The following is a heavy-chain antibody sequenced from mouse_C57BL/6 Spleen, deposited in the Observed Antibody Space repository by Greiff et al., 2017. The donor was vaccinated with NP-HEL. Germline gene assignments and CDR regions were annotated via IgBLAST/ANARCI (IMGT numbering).Heavy chain of an antibody. CDR2: ITHSGET. V-gene: IGHV12-3*01. D-gene: IGHD6-1*01. CDR3: AGDTRCGHGAMDY. J-gene: IGHJ4*01. Sequence: VKVVESGPGLVKPSQSLFLTCSITGFPITSGYYWICIRQSPGKPLEWMGYITHSGETFYNPSLQSPISITRETSKNHFFLQLNSVTTEDTAKYYCAGDTRCGHGAMDYWGQGTSVTVSS. CDR1: GFPITSGYY.